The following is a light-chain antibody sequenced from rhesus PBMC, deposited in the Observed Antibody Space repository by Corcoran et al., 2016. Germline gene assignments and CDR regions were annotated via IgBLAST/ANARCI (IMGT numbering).Light chain of an antibody. CDR3: QQYNNSPYS. CDR1: QGISNY. V-gene: IGKV1S14*01. CDR2: YAS. Sequence: DIQMTQSPSSLSASVGDTVTITCRASQGISNYLAWYQQKPGKAPKPLIYYASNLETGVPSSFSGSGSGTDYTLTISSLQPEDIATYYGQQYNNSPYSFGQGTKVEIK. J-gene: IGKJ2*01.